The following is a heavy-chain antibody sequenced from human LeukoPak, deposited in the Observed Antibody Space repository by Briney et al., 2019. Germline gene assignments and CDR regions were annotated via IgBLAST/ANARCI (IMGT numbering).Heavy chain of an antibody. CDR2: ISSSSYI. V-gene: IGHV3-21*01. D-gene: IGHD3-22*01. Sequence: GGSLRLSCAASGFTFSSYSMNWVRQAPGKGLEWVSSISSSSYIYYADSVKGRFTISRDNAKNSLYLQMNSLRAEDTAVYYCARDSSGYPYYYYYGMDVWGQGTTVTVSS. CDR3: ARDSSGYPYYYYYGMDV. CDR1: GFTFSSYS. J-gene: IGHJ6*02.